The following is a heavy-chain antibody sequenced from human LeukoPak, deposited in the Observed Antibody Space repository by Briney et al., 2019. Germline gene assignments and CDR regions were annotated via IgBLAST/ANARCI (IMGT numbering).Heavy chain of an antibody. J-gene: IGHJ1*01. Sequence: ASVKVSCKASGYTFTSYGISWVRQAPGQGLEWMGWISAYNGNTNYAQKLQGRVTMTTDTSTSTAYMELRSLRPDDTAVYYCARVPGYDKFGRGYFQHWGQGTLVTVSS. CDR2: ISAYNGNT. V-gene: IGHV1-18*01. CDR1: GYTFTSYG. D-gene: IGHD3-22*01. CDR3: ARVPGYDKFGRGYFQH.